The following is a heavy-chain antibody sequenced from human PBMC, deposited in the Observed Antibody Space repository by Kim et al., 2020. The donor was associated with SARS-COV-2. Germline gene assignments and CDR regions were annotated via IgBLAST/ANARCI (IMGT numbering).Heavy chain of an antibody. D-gene: IGHD6-13*01. CDR1: GYSFTSYW. CDR2: IYPGDSDT. V-gene: IGHV5-51*01. J-gene: IGHJ5*02. Sequence: GESLKISCKGSGYSFTSYWIGWVRQMPGKGLEWMGIIYPGDSDTRYSPSFQGQVTISADKSISTAYLQWSSLKASDTAMYYCARVLSDRGSSSWPTSDEKTHNWFDPWGQGTLVTVSS. CDR3: ARVLSDRGSSSWPTSDEKTHNWFDP.